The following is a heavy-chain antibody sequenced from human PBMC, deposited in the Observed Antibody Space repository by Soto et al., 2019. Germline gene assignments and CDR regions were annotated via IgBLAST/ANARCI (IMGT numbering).Heavy chain of an antibody. Sequence: QITLKESGPTLVKPTQTLTLTCTFSGFSFTTDGLGVGWIRQHPGKALEWLALIYWDDDKRYSPSLKSRLTITTDASRNQVVLTLTNMDPADTATYYCAHLSWAASGTRYYFDYWGHGTLVTVSS. CDR2: IYWDDDK. D-gene: IGHD6-13*01. CDR1: GFSFTTDGLG. V-gene: IGHV2-5*02. CDR3: AHLSWAASGTRYYFDY. J-gene: IGHJ4*01.